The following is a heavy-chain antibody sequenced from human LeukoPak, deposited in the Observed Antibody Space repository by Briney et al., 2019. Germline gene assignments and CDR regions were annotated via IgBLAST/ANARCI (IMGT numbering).Heavy chain of an antibody. Sequence: GGSLRLSCAVSGITLSNYGMSWVRQAPGKGLEWDAGLSGSGGGTNYADSVQGRFTISRDNPKNTLYLQMNSLRAEDTAVYFCAKRGVVIRVFLVGFHKEAYYFDSWGQGALVTVSS. CDR2: LSGSGGGT. CDR3: AKRGVVIRVFLVGFHKEAYYFDS. V-gene: IGHV3-23*01. J-gene: IGHJ4*02. CDR1: GITLSNYG. D-gene: IGHD3-10*01.